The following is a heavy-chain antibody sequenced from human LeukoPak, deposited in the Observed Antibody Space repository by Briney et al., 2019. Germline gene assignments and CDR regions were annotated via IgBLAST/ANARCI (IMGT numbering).Heavy chain of an antibody. Sequence: ASVKVSCKASGYTFTSYDINWVRQATGQGLEWMGLMNPNSGNTGYAQKFQGRVTMTRNTSISTAYMELSSLRSEDTAVYYCARGTGYYDYVWGSYPRPIDYWGQGTLVTVSS. J-gene: IGHJ4*02. CDR1: GYTFTSYD. CDR3: ARGTGYYDYVWGSYPRPIDY. V-gene: IGHV1-8*01. D-gene: IGHD3-16*02. CDR2: MNPNSGNT.